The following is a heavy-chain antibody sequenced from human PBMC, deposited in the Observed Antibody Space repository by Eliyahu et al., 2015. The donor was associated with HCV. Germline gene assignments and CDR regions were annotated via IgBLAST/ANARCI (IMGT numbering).Heavy chain of an antibody. J-gene: IGHJ4*02. CDR2: ISSSSTYI. D-gene: IGHD4-11*01. V-gene: IGHV3-21*01. CDR3: ARDDYSTSSGGIDF. CDR1: GFIFSSYN. Sequence: DVQLVESGGGLVKPGGSLRLSCVASGFIFSSYNMNWVRQAPGKGLEWVSSISSSSTYIYYADSVEGRFTISRDNAKNSLSLQMNSLRADDTAVYYCARDDYSTSSGGIDFWGQGTLVTVSS.